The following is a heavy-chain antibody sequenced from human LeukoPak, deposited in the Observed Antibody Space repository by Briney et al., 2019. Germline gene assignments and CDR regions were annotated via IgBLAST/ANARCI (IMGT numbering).Heavy chain of an antibody. CDR1: GYIFSNYD. D-gene: IGHD6-19*01. J-gene: IGHJ4*02. CDR2: MNPTSGNT. CDR3: ARVAGPVDY. V-gene: IGHV1-8*03. Sequence: AASVKVSCKASGYIFSNYDINWVRQATGQGLEWMGWMNPTSGNTGYAEKFQGRVTITRNTSISTAYMELSSLRSEDTAVYYCARVAGPVDYWGQGTLVTVSS.